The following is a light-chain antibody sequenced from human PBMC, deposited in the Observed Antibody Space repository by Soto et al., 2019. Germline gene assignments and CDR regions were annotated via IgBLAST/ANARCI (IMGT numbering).Light chain of an antibody. CDR2: GAS. Sequence: TPSPATLFLSHQGIATLSCRASQSVSSKLAWYQQKLGQPPRLLIYGASTRATGIPARFSGSGSGTEFTLSISSLQSEDSAVCYCQQYNNGPPITFGQGTRLEIK. V-gene: IGKV3D-15*01. CDR1: QSVSSK. J-gene: IGKJ5*01. CDR3: QQYNNGPPIT.